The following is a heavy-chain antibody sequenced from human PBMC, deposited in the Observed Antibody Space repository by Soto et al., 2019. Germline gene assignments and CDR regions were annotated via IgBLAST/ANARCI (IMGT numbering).Heavy chain of an antibody. D-gene: IGHD6-13*01. V-gene: IGHV3-30-3*01. CDR3: ARDEQPALDY. Sequence: QVQLVESGGGVVQPGRSLRLSCAASGFTFSSYAMHWVRQAPGKGLEWVAVISYDGTNKYYADSVKGRFTISRDNSKDTLYLQMNSLRAEDTAVYYCARDEQPALDYWGQGTLVTVPS. J-gene: IGHJ4*02. CDR2: ISYDGTNK. CDR1: GFTFSSYA.